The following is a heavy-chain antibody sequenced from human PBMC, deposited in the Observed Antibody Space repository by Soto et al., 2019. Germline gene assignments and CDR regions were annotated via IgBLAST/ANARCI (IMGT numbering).Heavy chain of an antibody. CDR3: ARLDGRLRLGELSLYHIYYYGMDV. J-gene: IGHJ6*02. Sequence: NPSETLSLTCTVSGGSISSYYWSWIRQPPGKGLEWIGYIYYSGSTNYNPSLKSRVTISVDTSKNQFSLKLSSVTAADTAVYYCARLDGRLRLGELSLYHIYYYGMDVWGQGTTVTVSS. D-gene: IGHD3-16*02. CDR2: IYYSGST. V-gene: IGHV4-59*01. CDR1: GGSISSYY.